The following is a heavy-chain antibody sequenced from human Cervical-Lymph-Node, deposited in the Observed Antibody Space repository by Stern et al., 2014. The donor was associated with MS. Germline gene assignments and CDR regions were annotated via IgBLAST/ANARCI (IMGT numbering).Heavy chain of an antibody. CDR3: ARMTXXTXXLVN. J-gene: IGHJ4*02. Sequence: VQLVESGGGVVQPGRPLRLSCAASGFSFSSYGMHWVRQAPGKGLEWVALIWFDSNNQYYADSVKGRFTVSRDNSKNTLYLQMSSLRVEDTAVYYCARMTXXTXXLVNWGQGTXV. CDR2: IWFDSNNQ. CDR1: GFSFSSYG. V-gene: IGHV3-33*01.